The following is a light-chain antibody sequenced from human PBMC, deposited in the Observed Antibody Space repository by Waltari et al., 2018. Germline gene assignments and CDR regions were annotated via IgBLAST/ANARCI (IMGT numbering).Light chain of an antibody. Sequence: IVLTQSPATLSLSPGERATLSCRASQSISRYLAWYQQKPGQAPRLLIYDASNRATGIPARFSGSGSGTDFTLTISSLEPEDFAVYYCQQRSNWPPYTFGQGTKLEIK. CDR3: QQRSNWPPYT. V-gene: IGKV3-11*01. CDR2: DAS. CDR1: QSISRY. J-gene: IGKJ2*01.